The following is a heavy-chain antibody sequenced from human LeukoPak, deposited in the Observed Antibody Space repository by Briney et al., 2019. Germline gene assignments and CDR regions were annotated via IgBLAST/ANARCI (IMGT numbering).Heavy chain of an antibody. D-gene: IGHD5-18*01. V-gene: IGHV3-66*01. Sequence: PGGPLRLSCAASGFTVSTNYMNWVRQAPGKGLEWVSVVYMGGTTYYADSVKGRFTISRDSTKNTIYLQMNNLRAEDTAVYYCARGLLRDGYTYTYSFDYWGQGALVTVSS. J-gene: IGHJ4*02. CDR2: VYMGGTT. CDR1: GFTVSTNY. CDR3: ARGLLRDGYTYTYSFDY.